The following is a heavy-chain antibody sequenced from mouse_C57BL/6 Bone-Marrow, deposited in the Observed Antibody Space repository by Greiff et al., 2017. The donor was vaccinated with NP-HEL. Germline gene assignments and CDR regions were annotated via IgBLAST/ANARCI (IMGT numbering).Heavy chain of an antibody. D-gene: IGHD4-1*01. CDR1: GFNIKDDY. Sequence: EVHLVESGAELVRPGASVKLSCTASGFNIKDDYMHWVKQRPEQGLEWIGWIDPENGDTEYASKFQGKATITADTSSNTAYLQLSSLTSEDTAVYYCTNWEKRFAYWGQGTLVTVSA. CDR3: TNWEKRFAY. J-gene: IGHJ3*01. V-gene: IGHV14-4*01. CDR2: IDPENGDT.